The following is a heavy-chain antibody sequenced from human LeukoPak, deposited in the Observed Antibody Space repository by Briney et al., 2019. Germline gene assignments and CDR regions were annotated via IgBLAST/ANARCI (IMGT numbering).Heavy chain of an antibody. V-gene: IGHV1-2*02. D-gene: IGHD4-23*01. Sequence: ASVKVSCKASGYTFTGYYMHWVRQAPGQGLEWMGWINPNSGGTNYAQKVQGRVTMTRDTSISTADMELSRLRSDDTAVYYCARGGYGGNFLDYWGQGTLVTVSS. CDR2: INPNSGGT. J-gene: IGHJ4*02. CDR3: ARGGYGGNFLDY. CDR1: GYTFTGYY.